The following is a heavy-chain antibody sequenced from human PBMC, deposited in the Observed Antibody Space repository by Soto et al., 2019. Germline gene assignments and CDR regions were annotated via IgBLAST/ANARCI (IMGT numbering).Heavy chain of an antibody. D-gene: IGHD6-6*01. CDR3: ARRGSSSSFFYDS. J-gene: IGHJ4*02. CDR2: IDPSDSYI. Sequence: EVQLVQSGAEVKKPGESLRISCQGSGYSFTSSWISWARQMPGEGLEWMGRIDPSDSYINYSPSFQGRVTISADKSISTAYLQWSSLKASDTAMYYCARRGSSSSFFYDSWGQGTLVTVSS. V-gene: IGHV5-10-1*03. CDR1: GYSFTSSW.